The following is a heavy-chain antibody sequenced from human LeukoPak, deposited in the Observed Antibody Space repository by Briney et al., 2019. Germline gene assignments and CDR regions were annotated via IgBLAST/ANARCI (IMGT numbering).Heavy chain of an antibody. Sequence: GGSLRLSCAASGFMFSDYAMSWVRQIPGKAPEWVATIGHIRDQNTYYADSVKGRFTISRDNSENVVYLQMDRLRAEDGAIYFCSKDRRRYYFSSSGYFFDSWGQGSLVTASS. V-gene: IGHV3-23*01. CDR1: GFMFSDYA. CDR3: SKDRRRYYFSSSGYFFDS. CDR2: IGHIRDQNT. D-gene: IGHD3-22*01. J-gene: IGHJ5*01.